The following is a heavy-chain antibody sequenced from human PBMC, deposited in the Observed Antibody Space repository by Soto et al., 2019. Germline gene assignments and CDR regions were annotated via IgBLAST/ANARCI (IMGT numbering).Heavy chain of an antibody. CDR3: ATSMVYAENWFDP. D-gene: IGHD2-8*01. CDR2: INPSGGST. Sequence: SLNGSCKASGYTYTSYHMGWRRQAPGQGLEWMGIINPSGGSTSYAQKFQGRVTMTRDTSTSTVYMELSSLRSEDTAVYYCATSMVYAENWFDPWGQGTLVTVSS. CDR1: GYTYTSYH. V-gene: IGHV1-46*03. J-gene: IGHJ5*02.